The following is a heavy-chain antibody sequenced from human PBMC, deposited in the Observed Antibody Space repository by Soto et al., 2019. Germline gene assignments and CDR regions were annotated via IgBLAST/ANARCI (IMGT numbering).Heavy chain of an antibody. CDR2: ISGSGITT. V-gene: IGHV3-23*01. D-gene: IGHD6-13*01. CDR3: TKDLNTAKVCFRWYWARPYGLDV. CDR1: GFTFSSYA. J-gene: IGHJ6*02. Sequence: GGSLRLSCAASGFTFSSYAMSWVRQAPGKGLEWVSAISGSGITTYYADSVKGRFTISRDNSKNTLYLQMNSLRAEDTAVYYCTKDLNTAKVCFRWYWARPYGLDVWGQGTTVTVSS.